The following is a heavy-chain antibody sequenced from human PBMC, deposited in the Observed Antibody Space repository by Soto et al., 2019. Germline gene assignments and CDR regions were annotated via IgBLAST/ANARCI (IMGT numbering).Heavy chain of an antibody. D-gene: IGHD2-21*02. Sequence: GGSLRLSCAASGFTFSSYAMSWVRQAPGKGLEWVSAISGSGGSTYYADSVKGRFTISRDNSKNTLYLQMNSLRAEDTAVYYCAKHTYCGGDCHFGPSSGLVPDYWGQGTLVTVSS. CDR1: GFTFSSYA. CDR2: ISGSGGST. J-gene: IGHJ4*02. V-gene: IGHV3-23*01. CDR3: AKHTYCGGDCHFGPSSGLVPDY.